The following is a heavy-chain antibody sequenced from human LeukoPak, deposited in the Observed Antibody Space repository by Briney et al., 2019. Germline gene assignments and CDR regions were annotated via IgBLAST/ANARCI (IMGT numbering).Heavy chain of an antibody. D-gene: IGHD3-22*01. J-gene: IGHJ5*02. Sequence: GGSLRLSCAASGFTFSSYAMSWVRQAPGKGLEWVSAISGSGGSTYYADSVKGRFTISRDNSKDTLYLQMNSLRAEDTAVYYCAKYYYDSSGYPRFDPWGQGTLVTVSS. CDR2: ISGSGGST. CDR1: GFTFSSYA. CDR3: AKYYYDSSGYPRFDP. V-gene: IGHV3-23*01.